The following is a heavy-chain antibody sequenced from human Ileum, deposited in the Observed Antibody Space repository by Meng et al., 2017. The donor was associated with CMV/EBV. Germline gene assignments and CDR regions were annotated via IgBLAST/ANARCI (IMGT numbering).Heavy chain of an antibody. Sequence: FSLSTTGAGVACIRQPPGPALECLALVYWDDDMRYNPSLKTSVAIPKDTSNTHVVLTMTNMDPVDTATYYCAHRLTGSGDWNVGVFNHWGRGTLVTVSS. V-gene: IGHV2-5*02. CDR3: AHRLTGSGDWNVGVFNH. J-gene: IGHJ4*02. CDR1: FSLSTTGAG. D-gene: IGHD1-1*01. CDR2: VYWDDDM.